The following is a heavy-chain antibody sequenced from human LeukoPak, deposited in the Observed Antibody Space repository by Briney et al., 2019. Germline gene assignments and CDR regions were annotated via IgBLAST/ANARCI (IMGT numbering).Heavy chain of an antibody. Sequence: GGSLRLSCSASGFAFSDYVMYWVRQAPGKGLEYVSAISSNGGTTYYADSVKGRFTISRDNSKNTLYLQMRSLRAEDTAVYYCVNNYGSGSRYFDYWGQGTLVTVSS. D-gene: IGHD3-10*01. CDR3: VNNYGSGSRYFDY. J-gene: IGHJ4*02. CDR2: ISSNGGTT. CDR1: GFAFSDYV. V-gene: IGHV3-64D*09.